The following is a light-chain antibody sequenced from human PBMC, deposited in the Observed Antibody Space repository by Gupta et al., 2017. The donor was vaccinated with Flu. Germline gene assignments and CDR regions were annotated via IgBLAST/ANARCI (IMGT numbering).Light chain of an antibody. CDR1: QGTSGF. CDR3: QQRNTYPLT. CDR2: ATS. Sequence: GDRVTLTCRARQGTSGFLAWYQQKPGKAPKLLIYATSTLQSRVPSRFSGSGSGTEFTLTIISLQPEDYATYYCQQRNTYPLTFGQGTKVEIK. J-gene: IGKJ1*01. V-gene: IGKV1-9*01.